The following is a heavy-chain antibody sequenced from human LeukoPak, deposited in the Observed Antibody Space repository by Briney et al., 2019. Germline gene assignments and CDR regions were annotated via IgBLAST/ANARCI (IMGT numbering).Heavy chain of an antibody. Sequence: GGSLRLSCAASGFTFSSYAMSWVRQAPGKGLEWVSAISGSGGSTYYADSVKGRFTISRDNSKNTLYLQMNSLRAEDTAVYYCARVDFQWLLLPTIDYWGQGTLVTVSS. CDR3: ARVDFQWLLLPTIDY. CDR1: GFTFSSYA. D-gene: IGHD3-22*01. CDR2: ISGSGGST. J-gene: IGHJ4*02. V-gene: IGHV3-23*01.